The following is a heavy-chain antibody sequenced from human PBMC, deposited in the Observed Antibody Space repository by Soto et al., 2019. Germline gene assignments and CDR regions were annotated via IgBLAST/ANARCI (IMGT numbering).Heavy chain of an antibody. Sequence: SETLSLTCTVSGGSISSGGYYWSWIRQHPGKGLEWIGYIYYSGSTYYNPSLKSRVTISVDTSKNQFSLKLSSVTAADTAVYYCARGRRGYVSSGYLSPGFDPWCQGTLLTVSS. V-gene: IGHV4-31*03. D-gene: IGHD3-22*01. J-gene: IGHJ5*02. CDR1: GGSISSGGYY. CDR2: IYYSGST. CDR3: ARGRRGYVSSGYLSPGFDP.